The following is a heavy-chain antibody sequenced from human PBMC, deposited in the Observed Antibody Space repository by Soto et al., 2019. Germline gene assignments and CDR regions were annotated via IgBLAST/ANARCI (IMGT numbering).Heavy chain of an antibody. CDR2: ISGSGGST. Sequence: GGSLRLSCAASGFTFSSYAMSWVRQAPGKGLEWVSAISGSGGSTYYADSVKGRFTISRDNSKNTLYLQMNSLRAEDTAVYYCAKGYSYGYSFPSYYWGQGTLVTVSS. CDR1: GFTFSSYA. CDR3: AKGYSYGYSFPSYY. D-gene: IGHD5-18*01. V-gene: IGHV3-23*01. J-gene: IGHJ4*02.